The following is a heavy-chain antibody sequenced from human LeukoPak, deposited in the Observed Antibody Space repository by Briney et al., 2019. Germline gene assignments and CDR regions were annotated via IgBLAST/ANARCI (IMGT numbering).Heavy chain of an antibody. CDR2: IYFSGST. D-gene: IGHD3-22*01. Sequence: AETLSLTCTVSGDSIGNYYWTWVRQSPGKGLEWIGYIYFSGSTTYNPSLKSRVTMSVDTSKNHFSLNLRSVTAADTAVYYCARDPHDTVYYYYSTHYYYFDLWGRGTLVTVSS. J-gene: IGHJ2*01. CDR3: ARDPHDTVYYYYSTHYYYFDL. V-gene: IGHV4-59*01. CDR1: GDSIGNYY.